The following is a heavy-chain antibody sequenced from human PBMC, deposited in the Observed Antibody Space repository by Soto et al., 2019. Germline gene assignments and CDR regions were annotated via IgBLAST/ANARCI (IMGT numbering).Heavy chain of an antibody. V-gene: IGHV4-4*02. Sequence: QVQLQESGPGLVKPSGTLSLTCAVSGGSISSSNWWSWVRQPPGKGLEWIGEIYHSGSTNYNPSLKSRVTIAVDKSKNQFSLKLSSVTAADTAVYYCARDKWNLDCNYYYYYGMDVWGQGTTVTVSS. J-gene: IGHJ6*02. CDR2: IYHSGST. D-gene: IGHD1-7*01. CDR1: GGSISSSNW. CDR3: ARDKWNLDCNYYYYYGMDV.